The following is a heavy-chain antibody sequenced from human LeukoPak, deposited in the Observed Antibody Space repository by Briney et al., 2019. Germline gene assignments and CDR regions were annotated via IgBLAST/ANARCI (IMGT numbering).Heavy chain of an antibody. CDR3: ARDKGGYESYYYYGMDV. V-gene: IGHV3-33*01. D-gene: IGHD5-12*01. J-gene: IGHJ6*02. Sequence: PGGSLRLSCAASGFTVSYYGMHWVRQAPGKGLEWVAVIWYDGSNKYYADSVKGRLTISRDNTKNTLYLQMNSLRAEDTAVYYCARDKGGYESYYYYGMDVWGQGTTVTVSS. CDR1: GFTVSYYG. CDR2: IWYDGSNK.